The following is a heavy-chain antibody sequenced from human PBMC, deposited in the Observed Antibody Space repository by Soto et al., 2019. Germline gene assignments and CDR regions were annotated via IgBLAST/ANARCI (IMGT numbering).Heavy chain of an antibody. V-gene: IGHV3-48*03. CDR3: APRKYGSFNIGAFDI. D-gene: IGHD1-26*01. Sequence: GGSLRLSCAASGFSFSTYEMNWVRQAPGKGLEWVSYISKSGIDIYYADSVKGRFTISRDNANNSLYLQMNSLRAEDTAVYYCAPRKYGSFNIGAFDIWGQGTMVTVS. CDR1: GFSFSTYE. J-gene: IGHJ3*02. CDR2: ISKSGIDI.